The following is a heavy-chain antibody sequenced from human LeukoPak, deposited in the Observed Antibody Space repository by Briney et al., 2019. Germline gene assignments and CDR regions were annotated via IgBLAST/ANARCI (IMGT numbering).Heavy chain of an antibody. CDR2: MNPNSGNT. CDR1: GYTFTSYD. CDR3: ARGPPRYYDTSGYNDY. V-gene: IGHV1-8*01. J-gene: IGHJ4*02. Sequence: AAVKVSCKASGYTFTSYDINWVRQATGQELEGMGWMNPNSGNTGYAQKFQGSVTMTRNTSISAAYMELSSLRSEDPAVYHCARGPPRYYDTSGYNDYWGEGTLVTLPS. D-gene: IGHD3-22*01.